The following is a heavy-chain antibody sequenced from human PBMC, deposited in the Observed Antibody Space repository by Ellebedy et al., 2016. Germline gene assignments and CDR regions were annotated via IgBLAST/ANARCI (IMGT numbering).Heavy chain of an antibody. J-gene: IGHJ5*01. V-gene: IGHV3-23*01. D-gene: IGHD6-13*01. Sequence: GESLKISCAVSGVTFGSFAMNWVRQAPGKGLEWVSFTSGSGGATYYADFVRGRFTMSRDISKRTLYPHMNSLRAEDTAHYYCAKSRGDSGPPYWSDSWGQGTLVTVSS. CDR2: TSGSGGAT. CDR3: AKSRGDSGPPYWSDS. CDR1: GVTFGSFA.